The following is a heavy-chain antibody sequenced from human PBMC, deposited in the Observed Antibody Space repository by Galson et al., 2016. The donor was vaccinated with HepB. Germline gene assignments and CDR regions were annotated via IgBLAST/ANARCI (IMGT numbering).Heavy chain of an antibody. CDR3: ARSASGSSYFDF. V-gene: IGHV4-4*02. D-gene: IGHD6-6*01. J-gene: IGHJ4*02. CDR2: IYHRGTT. Sequence: SETLSLTCSVSGGPISDTNWWSWVRQPPGKGLEWIGEIYHRGTTNYNLSLKSRVTISVDKSKKQFSLRLNSVTAADTAVYYCARSASGSSYFDFWGQGTLVTVSS. CDR1: GGPISDTNW.